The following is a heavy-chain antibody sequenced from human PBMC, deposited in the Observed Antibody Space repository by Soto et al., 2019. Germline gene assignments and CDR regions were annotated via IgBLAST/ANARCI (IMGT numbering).Heavy chain of an antibody. CDR2: IYYSGST. CDR3: ARIVVVPAAIPDV. J-gene: IGHJ6*02. Sequence: SETLSLTCTVSGGSVSSGSYYWSWIRQPPGKGLEWIGYIYYSGSTNYNPSLKSRFTISVDTSKNQFSLKLSSVTAADTAVYYCARIVVVPAAIPDVWGQGTTVTVSS. CDR1: GGSVSSGSYY. D-gene: IGHD2-2*02. V-gene: IGHV4-61*01.